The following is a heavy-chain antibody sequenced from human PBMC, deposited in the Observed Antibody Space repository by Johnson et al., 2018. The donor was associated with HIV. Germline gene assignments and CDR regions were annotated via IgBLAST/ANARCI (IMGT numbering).Heavy chain of an antibody. J-gene: IGHJ3*02. D-gene: IGHD2-15*01. CDR2: ISSSGSTI. Sequence: VQLVESGGGVVQPGRSLRLSCTASGFTFSDYYMSWIRQAPGKGLEWVSYISSSGSTIYYADSVKGRFTISRDNAKNTLYLQMNSLRAEDTAVYYCARSQVAATSEGAFDIWGQGTMVTVSS. CDR1: GFTFSDYY. V-gene: IGHV3-11*04. CDR3: ARSQVAATSEGAFDI.